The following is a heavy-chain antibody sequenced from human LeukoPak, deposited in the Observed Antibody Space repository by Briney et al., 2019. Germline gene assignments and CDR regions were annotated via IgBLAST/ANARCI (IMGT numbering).Heavy chain of an antibody. V-gene: IGHV3-73*01. J-gene: IGHJ5*02. CDR1: GFTFSGSG. CDR2: IRSQADSYAT. D-gene: IGHD5-24*01. CDR3: ARGLRDGYTNPILWFDP. Sequence: GGSLRLSCAASGFTFSGSGMHWVRQASGKGLEWVGHIRSQADSYATVYGASVKGRFTITRDDSENTAYLQMNSLKTEDTAVYYCARGLRDGYTNPILWFDPWGQGTLVTVSS.